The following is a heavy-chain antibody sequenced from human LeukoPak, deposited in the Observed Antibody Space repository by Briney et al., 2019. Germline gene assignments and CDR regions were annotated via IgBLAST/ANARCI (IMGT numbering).Heavy chain of an antibody. CDR3: AKGYDSSGYYLDH. V-gene: IGHV3-30*02. J-gene: IGHJ4*02. Sequence: GGSLRLSCAASGFTFSNYAMSWVRQAPGKGLEWVAYMRSDGSTKYYADSVKGRFTISRDNSKNTLYLQMNSLRPEDTAVYYCAKGYDSSGYYLDHWGQGTLATVSS. CDR2: MRSDGSTK. CDR1: GFTFSNYA. D-gene: IGHD3-22*01.